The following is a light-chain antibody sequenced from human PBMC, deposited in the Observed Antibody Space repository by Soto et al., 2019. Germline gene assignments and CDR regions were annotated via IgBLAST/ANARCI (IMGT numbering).Light chain of an antibody. CDR2: EVS. CDR1: SSDVGSYNL. CDR3: CSYAGSSSNYV. Sequence: QSVLTQPASVSGSHGRSITISCTGTSSDVGSYNLVSWYQQHPGKAPKLMIYEVSKRPSGVSNRFSGSKSGNTASLTISGLQAEDEADYYCCSYAGSSSNYVFGTGTKVTVL. J-gene: IGLJ1*01. V-gene: IGLV2-23*02.